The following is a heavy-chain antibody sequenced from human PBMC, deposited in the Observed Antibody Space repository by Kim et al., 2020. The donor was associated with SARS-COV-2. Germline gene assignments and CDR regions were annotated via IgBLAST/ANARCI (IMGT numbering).Heavy chain of an antibody. D-gene: IGHD2-15*01. Sequence: GGSLRLSCAASGFTFSNYWMTWVRQAPGKGLEWVANINQDGSEKYYVDSVKGRFTISRDNAKNSLYLQMNSLRAEDTAVYYCARGYCGGGRCSRNYWGQGTLVTVSS. V-gene: IGHV3-7*03. CDR2: INQDGSEK. J-gene: IGHJ4*02. CDR1: GFTFSNYW. CDR3: ARGYCGGGRCSRNY.